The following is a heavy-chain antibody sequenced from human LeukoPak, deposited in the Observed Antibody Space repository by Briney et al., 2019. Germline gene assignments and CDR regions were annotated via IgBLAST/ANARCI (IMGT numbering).Heavy chain of an antibody. D-gene: IGHD6-13*01. V-gene: IGHV3-74*01. J-gene: IGHJ5*02. CDR3: VRDIAPSGTVWFDP. CDR2: ISDDGRTT. Sequence: PGGSLRLSCAASGFTFKKSYMYWVRQGPGKGLVWVSRISDDGRTTIYADFVKGRFTISRDNAKNTLYLQMNSLKVEDTAVYYCVRDIAPSGTVWFDPWGQGTQVTVSS. CDR1: GFTFKKSY.